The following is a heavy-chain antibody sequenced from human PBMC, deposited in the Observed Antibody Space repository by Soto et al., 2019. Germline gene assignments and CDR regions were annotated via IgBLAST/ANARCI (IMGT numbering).Heavy chain of an antibody. V-gene: IGHV1-18*01. CDR2: ISAYNGNT. CDR1: GGTFSSYT. J-gene: IGHJ6*02. Sequence: ASVKVSCKTSGGTFSSYTLSWVRQAPGQGLEWMGWISAYNGNTNYAQKLQGRVTMTTDTSTSTAYMELRSLRSDDTSVYYCSRAATSYYYYYGMDVWGQGTTVTVSS. CDR3: SRAATSYYYYYGMDV.